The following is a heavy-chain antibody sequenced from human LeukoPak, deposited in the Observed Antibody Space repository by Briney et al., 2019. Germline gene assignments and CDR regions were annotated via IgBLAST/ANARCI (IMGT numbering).Heavy chain of an antibody. Sequence: SETLSLTCAVSGGSISSGGYSWSWIRQPPGKGLEWIGYIYHSGSAYYNPSLKSRVTISVDRSKNQFSLKLSSVTAADTAVYYCAVGGFNSSGYRVGMDYWGRGTLVTVSS. V-gene: IGHV4-30-2*01. J-gene: IGHJ4*02. D-gene: IGHD3-22*01. CDR3: AVGGFNSSGYRVGMDY. CDR1: GGSISSGGYS. CDR2: IYHSGSA.